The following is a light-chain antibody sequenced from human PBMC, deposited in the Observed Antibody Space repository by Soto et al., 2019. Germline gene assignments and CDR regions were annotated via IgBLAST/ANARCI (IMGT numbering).Light chain of an antibody. J-gene: IGKJ1*01. CDR2: RAS. CDR1: HSISNW. Sequence: DIQMTQSPSTLSASVGDRVTITCRASHSISNWLAWYQQKPEKAPKLLIYRASNLEGGVPSRFSGSGSGTEFTLTISSLQPDDFATYYCQQYDNYSRTFGQGTKVDI. CDR3: QQYDNYSRT. V-gene: IGKV1-5*03.